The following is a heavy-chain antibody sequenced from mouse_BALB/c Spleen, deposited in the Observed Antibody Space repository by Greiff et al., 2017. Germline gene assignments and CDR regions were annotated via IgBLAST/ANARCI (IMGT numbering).Heavy chain of an antibody. V-gene: IGHV1-7*01. CDR3: ARGVYYGSNYAMDY. CDR1: GYTFTSYW. CDR2: INPSTGYT. J-gene: IGHJ4*01. Sequence: VKLMESGAELAKPGASVKMSCKASGYTFTSYWMHWVKQRPGQGLEWIGYINPSTGYTEYNQKFKDKATLTADKSSSTAYMQLSSLTSEDSAVYYCARGVYYGSNYAMDYWGQGTSVTVSS. D-gene: IGHD1-1*01.